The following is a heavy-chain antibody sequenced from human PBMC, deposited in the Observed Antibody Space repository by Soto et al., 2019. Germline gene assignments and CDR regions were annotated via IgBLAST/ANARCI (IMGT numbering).Heavy chain of an antibody. CDR2: INPNSGGT. V-gene: IGHV1-2*04. J-gene: IGHJ6*02. CDR3: AIDPENSINYYYGMSV. CDR1: GYTFTGYY. Sequence: ASVKVSCKASGYTFTGYYMHWVRQAPGQGLEWMGWINPNSGGTNYAQKFQGWVTMTRDTSISTAYMELSRLRSDDTAVYYCAIDPENSINYYYGMSVWGQGTTV.